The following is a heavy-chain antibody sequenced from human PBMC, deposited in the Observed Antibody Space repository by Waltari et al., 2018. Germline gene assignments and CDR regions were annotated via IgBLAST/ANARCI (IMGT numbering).Heavy chain of an antibody. D-gene: IGHD1-26*01. CDR1: GFTFTSSY. Sequence: QVQLVQSGAAVKKPGASVKVSCKASGFTFTSSYMHWVRWAPGQGLEWMGIINPSGGSTSNAKKFQGRVTMTRDTSTSTVYMELSSLRSEDTAVYYCARDSGSYPYNWFDPWGQGTLVTVSS. V-gene: IGHV1-46*01. CDR3: ARDSGSYPYNWFDP. CDR2: INPSGGST. J-gene: IGHJ5*02.